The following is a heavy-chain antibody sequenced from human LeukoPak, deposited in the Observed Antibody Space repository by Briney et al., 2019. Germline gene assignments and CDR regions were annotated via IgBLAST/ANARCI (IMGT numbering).Heavy chain of an antibody. Sequence: PGGSLRLSCAASGFTFSSYSMNWVRQAPGKGLEWVSSISSSTSYIYYADSVKGRFTISRDNSKNTLYLQMNSLRADDTAVYYCARDRGNSYFDYWGQGTLVTVSS. J-gene: IGHJ4*02. CDR3: ARDRGNSYFDY. CDR1: GFTFSSYS. D-gene: IGHD1-26*01. CDR2: ISSSTSYI. V-gene: IGHV3-21*01.